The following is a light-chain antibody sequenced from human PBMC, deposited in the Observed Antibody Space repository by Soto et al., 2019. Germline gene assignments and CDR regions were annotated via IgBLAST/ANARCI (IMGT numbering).Light chain of an antibody. CDR2: GAS. CDR1: QTVSSSY. V-gene: IGKV3-20*01. CDR3: QQYGTSPPLT. J-gene: IGKJ4*01. Sequence: EIVLTQSPGTLSLSPGERATLSCRASQTVSSSYLAWFQQKPGQAPRLLIHGASYRATGIPDRFSGSGSGTDFTLTISRLEPEDFAVYYCQQYGTSPPLTFGAGTRVEV.